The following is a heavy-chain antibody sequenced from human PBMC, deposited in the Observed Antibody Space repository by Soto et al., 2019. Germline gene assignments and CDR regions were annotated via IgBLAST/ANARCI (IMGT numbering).Heavy chain of an antibody. Sequence: GGSLRLSCAASGFTFGTSAMSWVRQAPGKGLEWVSGISGSGGSTYYADSVKGRFTISRDDSRNTLFLQMNSLGAEDTAVYYCAKGPTSVGGYYYFYYGVDVWCQGTTVTVSS. V-gene: IGHV3-23*01. J-gene: IGHJ6*02. D-gene: IGHD1-26*01. CDR3: AKGPTSVGGYYYFYYGVDV. CDR1: GFTFGTSA. CDR2: ISGSGGST.